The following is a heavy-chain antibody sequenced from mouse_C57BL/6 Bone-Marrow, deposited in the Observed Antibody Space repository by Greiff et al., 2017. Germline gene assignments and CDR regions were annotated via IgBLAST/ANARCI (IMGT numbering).Heavy chain of an antibody. CDR3: ARSTVVGRYFDV. Sequence: QVQLQQPGAELVMPGASVKLSCKASGYTFTSYWMHWVKQRPGQGLEWIGEIDPSASYTNYNQKFKGKSTLTVDKSSSAAYMQLSSLTSEDSAVYYCARSTVVGRYFDVWGTGTTVTVSS. J-gene: IGHJ1*03. CDR2: IDPSASYT. D-gene: IGHD1-1*01. CDR1: GYTFTSYW. V-gene: IGHV1-69*01.